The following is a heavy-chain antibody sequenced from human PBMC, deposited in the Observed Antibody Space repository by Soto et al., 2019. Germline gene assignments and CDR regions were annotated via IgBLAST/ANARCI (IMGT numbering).Heavy chain of an antibody. Sequence: GGSLRLSCAASGFTFSNAWMNWVRQAPGKGLEWVGRIKSKTDGGTTDYAAPVKGRFTISRDDSKNTLYLQMNSLKTEDTAVYYCTTAVNWSGYSTYYYYYYGMDVWGQGTTVTVSS. J-gene: IGHJ6*02. D-gene: IGHD3-3*01. CDR1: GFTFSNAW. CDR3: TTAVNWSGYSTYYYYYYGMDV. V-gene: IGHV3-15*07. CDR2: IKSKTDGGTT.